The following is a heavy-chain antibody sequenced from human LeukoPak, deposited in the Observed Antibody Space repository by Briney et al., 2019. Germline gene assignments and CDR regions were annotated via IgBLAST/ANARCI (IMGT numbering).Heavy chain of an antibody. D-gene: IGHD5-18*01. V-gene: IGHV4-39*01. CDR3: ARHFTATSDY. CDR2: IYYSGST. Sequence: SETLSLTCTVSGGSISSYYWGWIRQPPGKGLEWIGSIYYSGSTYYNPSLKSRVTISVDTSKNQFSLKLSSVTAADTAVYYCARHFTATSDYWGQGTLVTVSS. CDR1: GGSISSYY. J-gene: IGHJ4*02.